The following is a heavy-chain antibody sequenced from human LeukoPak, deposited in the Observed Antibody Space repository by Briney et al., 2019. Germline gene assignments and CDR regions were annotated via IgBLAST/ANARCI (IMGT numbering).Heavy chain of an antibody. J-gene: IGHJ4*02. Sequence: GGSLRLSCAASGFTFSTYWMHWVRQAPGKGLVWVSCINSDDSTTNYADSVKGRFTISRDNAKNTPYLQMNSLRAEDTAVYYCARVTVGSPFDYWGQGALVTVSS. D-gene: IGHD4-23*01. V-gene: IGHV3-74*01. CDR2: INSDDSTT. CDR1: GFTFSTYW. CDR3: ARVTVGSPFDY.